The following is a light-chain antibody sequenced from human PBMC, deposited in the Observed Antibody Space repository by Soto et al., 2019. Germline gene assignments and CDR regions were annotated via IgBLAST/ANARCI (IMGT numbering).Light chain of an antibody. J-gene: IGLJ2*01. V-gene: IGLV1-44*01. Sequence: QTVVTQPPSASGTPGQRVTISCSGSSSNIGSNTVNWYQQLPGTAPKLLIYSNNQRPSGVPDRFSGSKSGTSASLAISGLHSEDEADYYCAAWDDSLNGVVFGGGTKVTVL. CDR2: SNN. CDR3: AAWDDSLNGVV. CDR1: SSNIGSNT.